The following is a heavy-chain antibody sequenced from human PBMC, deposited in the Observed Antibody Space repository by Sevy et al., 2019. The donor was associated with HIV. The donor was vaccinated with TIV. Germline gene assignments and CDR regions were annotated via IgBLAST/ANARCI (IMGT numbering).Heavy chain of an antibody. CDR2: FIPIFGTA. CDR3: ARDLYYYGSGSYSWFDP. D-gene: IGHD3-10*01. CDR1: GGTFSSYA. J-gene: IGHJ5*02. Sequence: ASVKVSCKASGGTFSSYAISWVRQAPGQGLEWMGGFIPIFGTANYAQKFQGRVTITADESTSTAYMELSSLRSEDTAVYYCARDLYYYGSGSYSWFDPWVQGTLVTVSS. V-gene: IGHV1-69*13.